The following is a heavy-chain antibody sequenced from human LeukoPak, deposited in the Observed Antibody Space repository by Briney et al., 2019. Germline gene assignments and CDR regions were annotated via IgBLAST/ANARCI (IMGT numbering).Heavy chain of an antibody. CDR2: LIPIFGTA. J-gene: IGHJ3*02. V-gene: IGHV1-69*01. CDR3: ASAWGMVVGTADTGNAFDI. CDR1: GGTFNSYA. D-gene: IGHD2-21*02. Sequence: SVELSCQASGGTFNSYAISWVRQAPGQGLEWMGGLIPIFGTAYYAQKFQGRVTINAVESTRTAYMVLSSLRSEDTAEYYCASAWGMVVGTADTGNAFDICGQGTMVTVSS.